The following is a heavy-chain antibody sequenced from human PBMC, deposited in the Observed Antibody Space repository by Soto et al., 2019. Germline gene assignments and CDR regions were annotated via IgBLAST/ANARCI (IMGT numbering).Heavy chain of an antibody. CDR2: VNPSGSRR. D-gene: IGHD3-10*01. CDR1: GYTFTNNY. V-gene: IGHV1-46*01. Sequence: EASVKVSCKASGYTFTNNYVVWVRQAPGQGLEWMGRVNPSGSRRFYAQRFQGRVTMTADKSTSTAYMELSGLRSEDTAMYYCATSYGSGYRAFDYWGQGALVTVSS. J-gene: IGHJ4*02. CDR3: ATSYGSGYRAFDY.